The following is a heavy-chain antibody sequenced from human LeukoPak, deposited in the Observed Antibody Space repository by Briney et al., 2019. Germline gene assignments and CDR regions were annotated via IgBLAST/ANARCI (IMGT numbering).Heavy chain of an antibody. Sequence: PGGSLRLSCAASGFTFSSYAMSWVRQAPGKGLEWVSAISGSGGNTYSADSVKGRFTISRDNSKNTLYLQMNSLRAEDTAVYYCAKGSDGDYGRPLDYWGQGTLVTVSS. D-gene: IGHD4-17*01. CDR2: ISGSGGNT. V-gene: IGHV3-23*01. CDR1: GFTFSSYA. CDR3: AKGSDGDYGRPLDY. J-gene: IGHJ4*02.